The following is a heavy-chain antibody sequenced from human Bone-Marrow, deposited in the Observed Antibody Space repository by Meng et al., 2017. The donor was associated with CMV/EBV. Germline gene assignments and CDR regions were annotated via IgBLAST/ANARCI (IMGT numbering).Heavy chain of an antibody. J-gene: IGHJ4*02. V-gene: IGHV4-39*07. D-gene: IGHD3-3*01. Sequence: GSMSTSRYYWGWIRQAPGKGLEWIGSVYYSGNTNYNPSLKSRVTLSIDTSKNQFSVKLNSVSAADTAVYYCAKAGLHDFWSGSFFEDWGQGTLVTVSS. CDR2: VYYSGNT. CDR3: AKAGLHDFWSGSFFED. CDR1: GSMSTSRYY.